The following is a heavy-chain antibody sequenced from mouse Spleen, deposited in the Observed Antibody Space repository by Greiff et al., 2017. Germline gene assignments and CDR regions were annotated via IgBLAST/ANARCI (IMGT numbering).Heavy chain of an antibody. CDR1: GYTFTSYW. Sequence: VQLQQPGAELVMPGASVKLSCKASGYTFTSYWMHWVKQRPGQGLEWIGEIDPSDSYTNYNQKFKGKATLTVDKSSSTAYMQLSSLTSEDSAVYYCAREDSYFDVWGAGTTVTVSS. CDR3: AREDSYFDV. V-gene: IGHV1-69*01. CDR2: IDPSDSYT. J-gene: IGHJ1*01.